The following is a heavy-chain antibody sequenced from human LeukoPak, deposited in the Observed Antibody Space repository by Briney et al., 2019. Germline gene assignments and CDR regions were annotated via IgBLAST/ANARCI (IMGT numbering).Heavy chain of an antibody. CDR1: GFTFGSYA. Sequence: PGGSLRLSCAASGFTFGSYAMSWVRQAPGEGLEWVSTISGSDGHTSYADSVKGRFTISRDNSKNTLWLQMNSLRAEDTAIYYCARDVRGLELGELIYFYYGMDVWGQGTTVTVSS. V-gene: IGHV3-23*01. CDR3: ARDVRGLELGELIYFYYGMDV. J-gene: IGHJ6*02. CDR2: ISGSDGHT. D-gene: IGHD3-10*01.